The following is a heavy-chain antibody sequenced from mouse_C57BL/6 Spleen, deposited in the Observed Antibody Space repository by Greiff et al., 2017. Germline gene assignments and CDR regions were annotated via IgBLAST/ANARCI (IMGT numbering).Heavy chain of an antibody. V-gene: IGHV1-69*01. J-gene: IGHJ4*01. Sequence: QVQLQQPGAELVMPGASVKLSCKASGYTFTSYWMHWVKQRPGQGLEWTGEIDPSDSYTNYNQKFKGKSTLTVDKSSSTAYMQLSSLTSEDSAVYYCARSGGTGAMDYWGQGTSVTVSS. D-gene: IGHD3-1*01. CDR3: ARSGGTGAMDY. CDR2: IDPSDSYT. CDR1: GYTFTSYW.